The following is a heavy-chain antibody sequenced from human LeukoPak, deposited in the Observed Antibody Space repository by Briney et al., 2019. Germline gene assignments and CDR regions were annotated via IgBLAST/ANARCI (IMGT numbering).Heavy chain of an antibody. Sequence: GASVKVSCKVSGYTLTELSMHWVRQAPGKGLEWMGGFDPEDGETIYAQKFQGRVTITADKSTSTAYMELNSLTSEDTAVYYCAGRVTMVSGFDPWGQGTLVAVSS. CDR3: AGRVTMVSGFDP. D-gene: IGHD3-10*01. V-gene: IGHV1-24*01. CDR1: GYTLTELS. J-gene: IGHJ5*02. CDR2: FDPEDGET.